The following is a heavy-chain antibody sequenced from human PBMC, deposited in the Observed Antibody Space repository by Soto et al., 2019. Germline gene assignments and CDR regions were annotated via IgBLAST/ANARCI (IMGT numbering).Heavy chain of an antibody. V-gene: IGHV3-23*01. CDR2: ISGSGGSI. D-gene: IGHD1-1*01. Sequence: EVQLLESGGGLVQPGGSLRLSCAASGFTFSTCAMNWVRQAPGNGLEWVSAISGSGGSIHYADSVKGRFTISRDNSKNTLYLQMNSLRDEDTAVYLCVKGYWKGDVWGQGTTVTVSS. CDR1: GFTFSTCA. J-gene: IGHJ6*02. CDR3: VKGYWKGDV.